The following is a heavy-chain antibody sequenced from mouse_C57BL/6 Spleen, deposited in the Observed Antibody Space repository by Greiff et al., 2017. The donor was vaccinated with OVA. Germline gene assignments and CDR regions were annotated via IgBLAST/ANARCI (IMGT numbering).Heavy chain of an antibody. Sequence: QVTLKESGPGILQSSQTLSLTCSFSGFSLSTSGMGVSWIRQPSGKGLEWLAHIYWDDDKRYNPSLKSQLTISKDTSRNQVFLKITSVDTADTATYYCARRGVGRYFDVWGTGTTVTVSS. D-gene: IGHD4-1*01. CDR3: ARRGVGRYFDV. V-gene: IGHV8-12*01. J-gene: IGHJ1*03. CDR1: GFSLSTSGMG. CDR2: IYWDDDK.